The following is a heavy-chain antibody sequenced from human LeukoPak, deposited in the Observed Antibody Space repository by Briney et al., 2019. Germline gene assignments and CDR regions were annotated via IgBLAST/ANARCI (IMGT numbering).Heavy chain of an antibody. CDR2: ISAYNGNT. D-gene: IGHD6-19*01. CDR3: ARYEAVAGKVNY. CDR1: GYTFTSYG. V-gene: IGHV1-18*01. Sequence: ASVKVSCKASGYTFTSYGISWVRQAPGQGLEWMGWISAYNGNTNYAQKLQGRVTVTTDTSTSTAYMELRSLRSDDTAVYYCARYEAVAGKVNYWGQGTLVTVSS. J-gene: IGHJ4*02.